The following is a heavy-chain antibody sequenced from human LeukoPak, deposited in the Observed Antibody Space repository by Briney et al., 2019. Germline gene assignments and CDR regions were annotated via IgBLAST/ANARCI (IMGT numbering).Heavy chain of an antibody. CDR3: ARDHYYGSGSSSESLDY. CDR2: ISYDGSNK. D-gene: IGHD3-10*01. J-gene: IGHJ4*02. CDR1: GYTFSSYA. Sequence: GRSLRLSCAASGYTFSSYAMHWVRQAPGKGLEWGAVISYDGSNKYYADSVKGRFTISRDNSKNTLYLQMNSLRAEDTAVYYCARDHYYGSGSSSESLDYWGQGTLVTVSS. V-gene: IGHV3-30*04.